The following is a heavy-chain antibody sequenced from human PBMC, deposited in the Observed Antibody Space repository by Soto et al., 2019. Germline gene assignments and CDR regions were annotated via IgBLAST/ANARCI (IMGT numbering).Heavy chain of an antibody. D-gene: IGHD6-19*01. CDR3: AKDWRQWLAPY. J-gene: IGHJ4*02. CDR1: GFTFDDYA. V-gene: IGHV3-9*01. CDR2: ISWNSGSI. Sequence: GGSLRLSCAASGFTFDDYAMHWVRQAPGKGLEWVSGISWNSGSIGYADSVKGRFTISRDNSKNTLYLQMNSLRAEDTAVYYCAKDWRQWLAPYWGQGTLVTVSS.